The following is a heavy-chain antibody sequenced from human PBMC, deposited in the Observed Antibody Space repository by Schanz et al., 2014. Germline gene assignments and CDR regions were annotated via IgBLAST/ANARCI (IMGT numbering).Heavy chain of an antibody. Sequence: VQLLESGGGLVQPGGSPKLSCSASGFTFRNYALSWVRQAPGKGLAWVSAISGSGGSTYYADSVKGRFTISRDNTKNSVFLQMSSLRVEDTGLYFCARDPVEGAPTPYYFDSWGPGTLVTVSS. D-gene: IGHD1-26*01. J-gene: IGHJ4*02. CDR1: GFTFRNYA. CDR2: ISGSGGST. CDR3: ARDPVEGAPTPYYFDS. V-gene: IGHV3-23*01.